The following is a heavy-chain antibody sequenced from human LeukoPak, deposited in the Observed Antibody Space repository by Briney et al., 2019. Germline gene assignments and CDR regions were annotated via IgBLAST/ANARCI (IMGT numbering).Heavy chain of an antibody. CDR2: INPNSGGT. V-gene: IGHV1-2*02. CDR1: GYSFTDYY. CDR3: ARAPIAAVSWLFDP. J-gene: IGHJ5*02. Sequence: ASVKVSCKTSGYSFTDYYMHWVRQAPGQGLEWMGWINPNSGGTSSAQKFQGRVTMTRDTSISTAYMELSRLRSDDTAVYYCARAPIAAVSWLFDPWGQGTLVTVSS. D-gene: IGHD6-13*01.